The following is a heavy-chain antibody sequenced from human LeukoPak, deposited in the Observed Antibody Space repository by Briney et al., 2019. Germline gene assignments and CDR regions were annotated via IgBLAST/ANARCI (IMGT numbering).Heavy chain of an antibody. CDR1: GFTFSSYG. CDR3: AKGGLLGVYYYYGMDV. J-gene: IGHJ6*02. CDR2: ISYDGSNK. D-gene: IGHD3-16*01. V-gene: IGHV3-30*18. Sequence: GGSLRLSCAASGFTFSSYGMHWVRQALGKGLEWVAVISYDGSNKYYADSVKGRFTISGDNSKNTLYLQMNSLRAEDTAVYYCAKGGLLGVYYYYGMDVWGQGTTVTVSS.